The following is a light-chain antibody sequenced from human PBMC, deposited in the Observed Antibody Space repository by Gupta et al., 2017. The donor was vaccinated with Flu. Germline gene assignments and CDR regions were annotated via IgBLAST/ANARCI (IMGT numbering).Light chain of an antibody. CDR1: SSNIGSNS. CDR2: SND. Sequence: GVTMSCSGSSSNIGSNSGNWYQHLPGTAPKLLIHSNDQRASGVPGRFSGSKSGTSVSLAISGLQSEDEGDYYCAAWDDSLNGWVFGGGTKLTVL. J-gene: IGLJ3*02. V-gene: IGLV1-44*01. CDR3: AAWDDSLNGWV.